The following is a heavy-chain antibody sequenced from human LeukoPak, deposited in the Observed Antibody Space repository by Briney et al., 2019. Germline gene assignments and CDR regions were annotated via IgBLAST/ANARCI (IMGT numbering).Heavy chain of an antibody. J-gene: IGHJ6*02. CDR3: ARGQGGNYDILTGYYEYYYYGMDV. Sequence: ASVKVSCKASGYTFTGYYMHWVRQAPGQGLEWMGWINPNSGGTNYAQKFQGRVTMTRDTSISTAYMELSRLRSEDTAVYYCARGQGGNYDILTGYYEYYYYGMDVWGQGTTVTVSS. D-gene: IGHD3-9*01. CDR2: INPNSGGT. CDR1: GYTFTGYY. V-gene: IGHV1-2*02.